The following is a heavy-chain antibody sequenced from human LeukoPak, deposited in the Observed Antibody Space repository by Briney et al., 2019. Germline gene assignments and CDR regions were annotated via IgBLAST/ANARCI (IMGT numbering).Heavy chain of an antibody. Sequence: PGGSLRLSCAASGFTFSSYAMSWVRQAPGKGLEWVSAISGSGGSTYYADSVKGRFTISRDNSMNTLYLQMNSLRAEDTAVYYCAKDLPPSGDLRTFDYWGQGTLVTVSS. D-gene: IGHD4-17*01. CDR1: GFTFSSYA. V-gene: IGHV3-23*01. J-gene: IGHJ4*02. CDR2: ISGSGGST. CDR3: AKDLPPSGDLRTFDY.